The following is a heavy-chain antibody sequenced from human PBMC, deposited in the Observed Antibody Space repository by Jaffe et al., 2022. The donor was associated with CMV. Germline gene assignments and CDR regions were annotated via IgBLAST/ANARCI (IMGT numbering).Heavy chain of an antibody. V-gene: IGHV3-48*02. CDR2: ISSSSSTI. CDR1: GFTFSSYS. D-gene: IGHD4-17*01. CDR3: ARDNYGGKTYHHYFDY. J-gene: IGHJ4*02. Sequence: EVQLVESGGGLVQPGGSLRLSCAASGFTFSSYSMNWVRQAPGKGLEWVSYISSSSSTIYYADSVKGRFTISRDNAKNSLYLQMNSLRDEDTAVYYCARDNYGGKTYHHYFDYWGQGTLVTVSS.